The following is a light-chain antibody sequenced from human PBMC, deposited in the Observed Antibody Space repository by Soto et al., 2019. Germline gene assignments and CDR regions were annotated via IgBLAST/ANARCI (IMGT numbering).Light chain of an antibody. J-gene: IGKJ4*01. Sequence: EIVMTQSPATLSVSPGERATLSCRASQSISGNLAWYQQKPGQTPRLLIYGASIRAAGIRARFSGSGSWTEFTLTISSLQSEDFAVYYCQQFNNWPELSFGGGTKVEIK. CDR2: GAS. V-gene: IGKV3-15*01. CDR3: QQFNNWPELS. CDR1: QSISGN.